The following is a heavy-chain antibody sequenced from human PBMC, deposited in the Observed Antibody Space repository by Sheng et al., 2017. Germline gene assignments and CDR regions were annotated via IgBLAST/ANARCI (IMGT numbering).Heavy chain of an antibody. D-gene: IGHD6-13*01. Sequence: QVQLQESGPGLVKPSETLSLTCAVSGYSISSGYYWGWIRQPPGKGLEWIGSIYHSGSTYYNPSLKSRVTISVDTSKNQFSLKLSSVTAADTAVYYCARVVNSSSWYWGLTGWFDPVGPGNPGHRLL. CDR1: GYSISSGYY. CDR2: IYHSGST. V-gene: IGHV4-38-2*01. CDR3: ARVVNSSSWYWGLTGWFDP. J-gene: IGHJ5*02.